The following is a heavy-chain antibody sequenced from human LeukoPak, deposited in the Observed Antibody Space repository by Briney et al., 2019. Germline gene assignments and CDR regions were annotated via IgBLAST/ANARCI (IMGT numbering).Heavy chain of an antibody. J-gene: IGHJ5*01. V-gene: IGHV3-66*02. CDR1: LFTVSSNY. D-gene: IGHD5-18*01. CDR3: AREVNSYGFTWFDS. CDR2: IYSGGRT. Sequence: GGSLRLSCAASLFTVSSNYINCVRQAPGKGLECVSVIYSGGRTYYEESVKGRFTITRDNSKNTVYLQMNSLRGEDTAVYYCAREVNSYGFTWFDSWGQGTLVTVSS.